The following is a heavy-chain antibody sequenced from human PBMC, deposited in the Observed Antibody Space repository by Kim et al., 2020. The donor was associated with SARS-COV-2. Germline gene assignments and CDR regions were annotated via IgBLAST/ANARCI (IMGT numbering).Heavy chain of an antibody. Sequence: SVKVSCKASGFTFTSSTVQWVRQARGQRLEWIGWIVVGSENTNYAQKFQERVTITRDMSTSTIYMELSSLRSDDTAVYYCATLPATTIHSDGFDIWGQGTMVTVSS. CDR3: ATLPATTIHSDGFDI. V-gene: IGHV1-58*01. CDR2: IVVGSENT. D-gene: IGHD2-2*01. CDR1: GFTFTSST. J-gene: IGHJ3*02.